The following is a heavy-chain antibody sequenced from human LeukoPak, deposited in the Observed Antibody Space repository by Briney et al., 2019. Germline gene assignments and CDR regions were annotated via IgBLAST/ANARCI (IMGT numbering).Heavy chain of an antibody. CDR3: MRASRGWYFDY. V-gene: IGHV3-33*01. CDR2: IWYDGSKN. D-gene: IGHD6-19*01. Sequence: GGSLRLSCAASGFTLSSHGMHWVRQAPGKGLEWVGLIWYDGSKNYYGDFVKGRFTISRDNSKDTLYLEMHSLRAEDTAVYYCMRASRGWYFDYWGQGTLVTVSS. CDR1: GFTLSSHG. J-gene: IGHJ4*02.